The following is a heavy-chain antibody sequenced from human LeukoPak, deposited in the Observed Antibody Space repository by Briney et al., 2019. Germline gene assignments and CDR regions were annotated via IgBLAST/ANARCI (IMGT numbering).Heavy chain of an antibody. J-gene: IGHJ4*02. CDR3: ARTIYGSGTYSLDY. CDR1: GYTFTSYY. V-gene: IGHV1-46*01. D-gene: IGHD3-10*01. CDR2: INPSGGST. Sequence: ASVKVSCKASGYTFTSYYVHWVRQAPGQGLEWMGIINPSGGSTSYAQKFQGRVTMTRDTSTSTAYMELRSLRSDDTAVYYCARTIYGSGTYSLDYWGQGTLVTVSS.